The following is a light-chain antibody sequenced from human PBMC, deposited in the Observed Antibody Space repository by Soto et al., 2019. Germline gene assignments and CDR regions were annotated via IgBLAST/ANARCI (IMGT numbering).Light chain of an antibody. CDR3: QQYNNWPPLT. CDR1: QSVSSN. V-gene: IGKV3-15*01. CDR2: GVS. J-gene: IGKJ4*01. Sequence: EIVMTQSPATLSVSPGERATLSCRASQSVSSNLPWYQQKPGQAPRLLIYGVSTRATGIPARFSGSGSGTEFTLTISSLQSEDFAVYYCQQYNNWPPLTFGGGTKVDIK.